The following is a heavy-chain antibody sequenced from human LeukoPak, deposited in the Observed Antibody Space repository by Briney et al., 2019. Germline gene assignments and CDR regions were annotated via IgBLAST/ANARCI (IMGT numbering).Heavy chain of an antibody. CDR2: IYYSGST. J-gene: IGHJ3*02. D-gene: IGHD3-3*01. V-gene: IGHV4-59*01. CDR3: ARGVRYDSSPDAFDI. CDR1: GGSISSYY. Sequence: SETLSLTCTVSGGSISSYYWSWIRQPPGKGLEWIAYIYYSGSTNYNPSLKSRVTISVDTSKNQFSLKLSSVTAADTAVYYCARGVRYDSSPDAFDIWGQGTMVIVSS.